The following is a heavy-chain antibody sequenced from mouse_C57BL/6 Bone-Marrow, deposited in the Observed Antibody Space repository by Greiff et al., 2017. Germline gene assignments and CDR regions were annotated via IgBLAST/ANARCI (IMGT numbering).Heavy chain of an antibody. J-gene: IGHJ3*01. CDR3: ARVIFYYYGSFAY. D-gene: IGHD1-1*01. Sequence: QVQLQQSGAELARPGASVKMSCKASGYPFTSYTMHWVKQRPGQGLEWIGYINPSSGYTKYNQKFKDKATLTAYNSSSTADMQRSSLTSEASAVYYWARVIFYYYGSFAYWGQGTLVTVSA. CDR1: GYPFTSYT. V-gene: IGHV1-4*01. CDR2: INPSSGYT.